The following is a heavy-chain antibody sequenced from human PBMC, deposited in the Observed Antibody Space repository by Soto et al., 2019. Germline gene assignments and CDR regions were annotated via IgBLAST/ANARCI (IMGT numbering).Heavy chain of an antibody. V-gene: IGHV1-69*12. CDR2: IIPIFGTA. Sequence: QVQLVQSGAEVKKPGSSVKVSCKASGGTFSSYAISWVRQAPGQGLEWMGGIIPIFGTANYAQKFKGRVTITADESTSTAYMELSRLRSEDTGVYYCARGTGGYQYNWFDAWGQGTLVTVSS. D-gene: IGHD3-22*01. J-gene: IGHJ5*02. CDR3: ARGTGGYQYNWFDA. CDR1: GGTFSSYA.